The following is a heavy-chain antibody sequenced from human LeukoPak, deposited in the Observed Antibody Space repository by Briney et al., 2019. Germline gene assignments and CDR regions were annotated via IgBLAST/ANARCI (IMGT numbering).Heavy chain of an antibody. CDR2: MYSNGNT. V-gene: IGHV3-53*01. D-gene: IGHD6-13*01. CDR3: ARRAGSDY. Sequence: GGSLRLSCVASGFTVSGNYMSWVRQAPGKGLEWVSVMYSNGNTYYSDSVRGRFTISRDNSKNTVFLQMNSLRAEDTAVYYCARRAGSDYWGQGTLVTVSS. CDR1: GFTVSGNY. J-gene: IGHJ4*02.